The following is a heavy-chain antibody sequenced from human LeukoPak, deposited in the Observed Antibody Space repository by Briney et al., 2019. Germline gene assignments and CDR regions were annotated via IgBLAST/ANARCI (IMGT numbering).Heavy chain of an antibody. Sequence: SETLSLTCTVSGGSISSYYWSWIRQPAGMGLEWIGRIYTSGSANYNPSLKSRVTMSVDTSKNQFSLKLSSVTAADTAVYYCARDLSGYCSSTSCYAEVDYYYGMDVWGQGTTVTVSS. CDR3: ARDLSGYCSSTSCYAEVDYYYGMDV. V-gene: IGHV4-4*07. J-gene: IGHJ6*02. CDR2: IYTSGSA. CDR1: GGSISSYY. D-gene: IGHD2-2*03.